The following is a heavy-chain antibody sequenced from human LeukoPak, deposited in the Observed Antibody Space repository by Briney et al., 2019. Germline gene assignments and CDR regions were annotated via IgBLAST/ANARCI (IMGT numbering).Heavy chain of an antibody. CDR3: ATSEVGNSGYYYGMDV. CDR1: GFTFSSYS. Sequence: GGSLRLSCAASGFTFSSYSMNWVRQAPGKGLEWVSYISSSSSTIYYADSVKGRFTISRDNAKNSLYLQMNSLRAEDTAVYYCATSEVGNSGYYYGMDVWGQGTTVTVSS. J-gene: IGHJ6*02. CDR2: ISSSSSTI. V-gene: IGHV3-48*01. D-gene: IGHD4-23*01.